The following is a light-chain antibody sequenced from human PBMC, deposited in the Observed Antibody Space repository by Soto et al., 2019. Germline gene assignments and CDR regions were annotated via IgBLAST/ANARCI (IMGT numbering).Light chain of an antibody. CDR3: QQYGTSPRT. Sequence: EIVLTQSPGTLSLSPGERATLSCRASQSVSSRNLAWYQQKPGQAPRLLIYDASNRATGIPDRFSGSGSGTDFTLTTTRLEPEDFAVYYCQQYGTSPRTFGQGTKVEIK. J-gene: IGKJ1*01. CDR1: QSVSSRN. V-gene: IGKV3-20*01. CDR2: DAS.